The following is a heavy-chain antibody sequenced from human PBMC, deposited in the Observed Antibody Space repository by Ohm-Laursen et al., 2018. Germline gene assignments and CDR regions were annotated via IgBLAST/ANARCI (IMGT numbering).Heavy chain of an antibody. CDR3: ARTQAVGVNVGIHYGMDV. CDR2: IIPIFGTA. V-gene: IGHV1-69*13. J-gene: IGHJ6*02. Sequence: GASVKVSCKASGGTFSSYAISWVRQAPGQGLEWMGGIIPIFGTANYAQKFQGRVTITADESTSTAYMELSSLRSEDTAVYYCARTQAVGVNVGIHYGMDVWGQGTTVTVSS. CDR1: GGTFSSYA. D-gene: IGHD1-26*01.